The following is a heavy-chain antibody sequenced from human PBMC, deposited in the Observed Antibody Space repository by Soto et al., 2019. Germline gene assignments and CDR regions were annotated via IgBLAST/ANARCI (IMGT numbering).Heavy chain of an antibody. D-gene: IGHD2-15*01. CDR1: GGSISSYY. J-gene: IGHJ5*02. V-gene: IGHV4-59*08. CDR2: MYYGGRT. CDR3: ARGKPSPLIVRSSRGPWFDP. Sequence: SETLSLTCTVSGGSISSYYWSWIRQPPGKGLEWIGYMYYGGRTNYNPSLKSRVTTSVDTYTMQGSLKLSPVTEADTAVYFCARGKPSPLIVRSSRGPWFDPWGQGTLVTVS.